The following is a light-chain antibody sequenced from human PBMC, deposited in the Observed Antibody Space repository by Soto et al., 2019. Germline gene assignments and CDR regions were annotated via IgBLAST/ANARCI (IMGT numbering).Light chain of an antibody. CDR1: QSVSNY. Sequence: EIVLTQSPATLSLSPGERATLSCRASQSVSNYLAWYQQKAGQAPRLLIYDASNRAAGIPARFSGSGSGTDFTLTISSLEPEDFAVYYCQHRSNWLSFGGGTKVQIK. CDR3: QHRSNWLS. V-gene: IGKV3-11*01. CDR2: DAS. J-gene: IGKJ4*01.